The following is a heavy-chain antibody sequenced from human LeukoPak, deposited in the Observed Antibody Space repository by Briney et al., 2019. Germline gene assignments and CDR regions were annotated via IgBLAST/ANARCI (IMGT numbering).Heavy chain of an antibody. CDR2: IDTNTGNP. CDR3: ARDLWGRRDRTYNSDY. V-gene: IGHV7-4-1*02. J-gene: IGHJ4*02. D-gene: IGHD1-14*01. CDR1: GYTFTTYG. Sequence: ASVKVSCKASGYTFTTYGMNWVRQAPGQGLEWMGWIDTNTGNPTYAQGFTGRFVFSLDTSVNTAYLEINSLKAEDTDVYFCARDLWGRRDRTYNSDYWGQGTLVTVSS.